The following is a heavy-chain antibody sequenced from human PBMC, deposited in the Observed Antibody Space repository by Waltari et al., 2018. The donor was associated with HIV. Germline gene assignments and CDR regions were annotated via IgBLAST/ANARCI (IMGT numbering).Heavy chain of an antibody. V-gene: IGHV3-33*01. CDR1: GFTFSSYG. CDR2: IWYDGRNK. CDR3: AREKVDTTMAVGYYFDY. J-gene: IGHJ4*02. Sequence: QVQLVESGGGVVQPGRSLRLSCAASGFTFSSYGMHWVRQAQGKGLECMAVIWYDGRNKYYADSVKGRFTISRDNSKNTLYVQMNSLRAEDTAVYYCAREKVDTTMAVGYYFDYWGQGTLVTVSS. D-gene: IGHD5-18*01.